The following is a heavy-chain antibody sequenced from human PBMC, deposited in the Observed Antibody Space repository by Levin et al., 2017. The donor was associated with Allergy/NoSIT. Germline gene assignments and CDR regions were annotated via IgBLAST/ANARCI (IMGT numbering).Heavy chain of an antibody. D-gene: IGHD3-10*01. Sequence: SETLSLTCTVSGGSISSGDYYWSWIRQPPGKGLEWIGYIYYSGSTYYNPSLKSRVTISVDTSKNQFSLKLSSVTAADTAVYYCARGGITMVRGVTGDTATRTYYYYYGMDVWGQGTTVTVSS. CDR3: ARGGITMVRGVTGDTATRTYYYYYGMDV. CDR1: GGSISSGDYY. J-gene: IGHJ6*02. CDR2: IYYSGST. V-gene: IGHV4-30-4*01.